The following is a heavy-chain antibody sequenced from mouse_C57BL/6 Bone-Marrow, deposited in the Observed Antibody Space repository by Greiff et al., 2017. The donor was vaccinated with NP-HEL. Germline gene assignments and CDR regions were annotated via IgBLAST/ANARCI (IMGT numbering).Heavy chain of an antibody. D-gene: IGHD1-1*01. CDR3: VRADGSSYFDY. V-gene: IGHV10-3*01. CDR1: GFTFNTYA. CDR2: IRSKSSNYST. Sequence: EVMLVESGGGLVQPKGSLKLSCAASGFTFNTYAMHWVRQAPGKGLEWVARIRSKSSNYSTYYADSVQDSFTISRDDSQSMLYLQMNNLKTEDTARYYCVRADGSSYFDYWGKGTTLTVSS. J-gene: IGHJ2*01.